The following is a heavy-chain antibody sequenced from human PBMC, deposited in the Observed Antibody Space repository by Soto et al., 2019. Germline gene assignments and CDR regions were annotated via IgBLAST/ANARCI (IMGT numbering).Heavy chain of an antibody. CDR3: AKDQYSGSYQPDY. CDR1: GFTFSSYG. Sequence: QVPLVESGGGVVQPGRSLRLSCAASGFTFSSYGMHWVRQAPGKGLEWVAVISYDGSNKYYADSVKGRFTISRDNYKNTQYLQMNSLRAEDTAVYYCAKDQYSGSYQPDYWGQGTLVTVSS. CDR2: ISYDGSNK. J-gene: IGHJ4*02. V-gene: IGHV3-30*18. D-gene: IGHD1-26*01.